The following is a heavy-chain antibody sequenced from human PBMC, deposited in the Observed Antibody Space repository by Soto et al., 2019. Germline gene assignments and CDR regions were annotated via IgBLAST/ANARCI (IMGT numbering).Heavy chain of an antibody. J-gene: IGHJ4*02. D-gene: IGHD6-19*01. CDR1: GFSFSTNW. CDR2: LSPDGSTT. V-gene: IGHV3-74*01. CDR3: ARRLAVAGTFDL. Sequence: VGSLRLSCAASGFSFSTNWMNWVRQAPGKGLVWVSRLSPDGSTTDYADSVKGRFTISRDNAKNTLYLQMNSLRAEDTAVYYCARRLAVAGTFDLWGQGTLVTVSS.